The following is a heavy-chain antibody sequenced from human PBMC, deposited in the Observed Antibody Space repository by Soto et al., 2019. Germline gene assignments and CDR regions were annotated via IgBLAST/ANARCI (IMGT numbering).Heavy chain of an antibody. CDR3: ARDLGWAVDS. Sequence: EVQLVESGGGSVQPGGSLRLSCAASGFTFSTFSMNWVRQAPGRGLEWISYISGGGRPISYADSVKGRFTISRDNAKNSLYLQMDSLTDEDTAVYDCARDLGWAVDSWGQGTLVTVSS. CDR1: GFTFSTFS. D-gene: IGHD6-19*01. J-gene: IGHJ4*02. CDR2: ISGGGRPI. V-gene: IGHV3-48*02.